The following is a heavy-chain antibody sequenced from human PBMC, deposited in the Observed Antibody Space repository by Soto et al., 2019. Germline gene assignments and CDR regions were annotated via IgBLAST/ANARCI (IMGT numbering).Heavy chain of an antibody. CDR1: GFTFSSYA. CDR2: ISGSGGST. J-gene: IGHJ4*02. Sequence: PGGSLRLSCAASGFTFSSYAMSWVRQAPGKGLEWVSAISGSGGSTYYADSVKGRFTISRDNSKNTLYLQMNSLRAEDTAVYYCAKKGIEGYSSSWYRGNYFDYWGQGTLVTVS. D-gene: IGHD6-13*01. V-gene: IGHV3-23*01. CDR3: AKKGIEGYSSSWYRGNYFDY.